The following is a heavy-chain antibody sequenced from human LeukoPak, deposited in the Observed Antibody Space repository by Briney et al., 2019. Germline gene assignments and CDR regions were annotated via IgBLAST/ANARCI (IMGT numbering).Heavy chain of an antibody. CDR2: ISAYNGNT. CDR1: GYTFTRYG. CDR3: AGDGLRFPGGALDI. J-gene: IGHJ3*02. V-gene: IGHV1-18*01. Sequence: ASVKVSCKASGYTFTRYGISSMRQPPGQGLEGMGWISAYNGNTNYAEKLQGRVTMTTDTTTSTAYMELRSLRSVDTAVYYCAGDGLRFPGGALDIWGQGTMVTVSS. D-gene: IGHD3-3*01.